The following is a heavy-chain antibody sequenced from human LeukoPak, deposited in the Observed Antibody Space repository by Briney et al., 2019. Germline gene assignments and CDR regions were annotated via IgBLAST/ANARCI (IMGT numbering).Heavy chain of an antibody. Sequence: GGSLRLSCVVSGFSVSNNYIIWVRQTPGNGLERVSVIYGDGRTSHSASVRGRFTISRDNSKNIVSLQMNNLRAEDTAVYYCARGRGLGVVSPYFDYWGQGTLVTVSS. CDR2: IYGDGRT. D-gene: IGHD3-3*01. J-gene: IGHJ4*02. CDR1: GFSVSNNY. CDR3: ARGRGLGVVSPYFDY. V-gene: IGHV3-53*01.